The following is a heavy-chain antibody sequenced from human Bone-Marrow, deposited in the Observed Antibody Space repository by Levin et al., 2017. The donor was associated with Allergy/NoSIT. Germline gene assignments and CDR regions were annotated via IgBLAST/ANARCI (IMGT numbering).Heavy chain of an antibody. CDR1: GAFITSGDYY. CDR3: ARDHNSYGSASYWFDP. CDR2: TYYSGST. D-gene: IGHD3-10*01. J-gene: IGHJ5*02. Sequence: SQTLSLTCTVSGAFITSGDYYWTWIRQPPGKGLEWIGFTYYSGSTIYNPSLKSRVTISVDTSRNEFSLRLTSVTAAATAVYYSARDHNSYGSASYWFDPWGQGTLVTVSS. V-gene: IGHV4-30-4*08.